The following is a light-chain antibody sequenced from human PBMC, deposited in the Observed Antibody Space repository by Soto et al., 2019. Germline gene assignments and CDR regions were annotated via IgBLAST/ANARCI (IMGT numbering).Light chain of an antibody. Sequence: IQLTQPPSSLSASVGDRVTITCRASQGINTFLAWYQQKAGKAPKLLIYAASTLQSGVPSRFSGSGSGTDFTLTISSLEPEDFAVYYCQQRSNWPITSGQGTRLEI. CDR1: QGINTF. V-gene: IGKV1-9*01. CDR3: QQRSNWPIT. J-gene: IGKJ5*01. CDR2: AAS.